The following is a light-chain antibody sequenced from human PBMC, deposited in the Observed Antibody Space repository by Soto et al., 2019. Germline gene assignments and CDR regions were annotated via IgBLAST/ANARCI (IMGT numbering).Light chain of an antibody. CDR3: QQYNLKSLS. J-gene: IGKJ4*01. Sequence: DIQMTQSPSTLSASIGDKVTITCRANQNISSWLSWYQQKPGKAPNLLIYQASILESGVPSRFSGSGSGTEFSLTISSLQPDDFATFYCQQYNLKSLSVGGGTKVDIK. V-gene: IGKV1-5*03. CDR2: QAS. CDR1: QNISSW.